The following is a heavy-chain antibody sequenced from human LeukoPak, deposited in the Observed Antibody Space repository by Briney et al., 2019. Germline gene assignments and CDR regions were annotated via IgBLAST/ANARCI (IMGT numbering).Heavy chain of an antibody. CDR2: IYTSGST. J-gene: IGHJ4*02. D-gene: IGHD6-13*01. CDR3: ARIGKGMAVAGDFDY. CDR1: GGSISNYY. Sequence: SETLSLTCTVSGGSISNYYWSWIRQPAGKGLEWIGRIYTSGSTNYNPSLKSRVTMSVDTSKNEFSLKLSSVTAADTAVYYCARIGKGMAVAGDFDYWGRGTLVTVSS. V-gene: IGHV4-4*07.